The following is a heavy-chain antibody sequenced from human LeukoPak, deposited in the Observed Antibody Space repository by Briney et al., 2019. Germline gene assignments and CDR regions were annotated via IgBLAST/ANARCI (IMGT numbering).Heavy chain of an antibody. CDR1: GFTFSSYG. J-gene: IGHJ4*02. Sequence: GGSLRLSCAASGFTFSSYGMHWVRRAPGKGLEWVSGTSGSGGSTYYADSVKGRFTISRDNSKNTLYLQMNSLRAEDTAVYYCARTVGATLGGYFDYWGQGTLVTVSS. CDR2: TSGSGGST. CDR3: ARTVGATLGGYFDY. D-gene: IGHD1-26*01. V-gene: IGHV3-23*01.